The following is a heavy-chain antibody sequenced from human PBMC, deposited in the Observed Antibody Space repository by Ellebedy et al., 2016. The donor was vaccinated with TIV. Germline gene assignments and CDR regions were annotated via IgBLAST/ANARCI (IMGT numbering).Heavy chain of an antibody. Sequence: SLKISXAASGFNFDDYAMHWVRQAPGKDLEWVSGISWNSGSVNYADSVKGRFTISRDNVNDSPHLQMISLRPEDTAFYYCVKDKSVSGFSFWFFDLWGRGTLVTVSS. D-gene: IGHD3-22*01. CDR2: ISWNSGSV. CDR1: GFNFDDYA. J-gene: IGHJ2*01. CDR3: VKDKSVSGFSFWFFDL. V-gene: IGHV3-9*01.